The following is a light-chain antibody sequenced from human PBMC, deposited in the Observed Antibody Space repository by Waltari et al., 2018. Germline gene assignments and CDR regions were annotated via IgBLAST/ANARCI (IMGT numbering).Light chain of an antibody. CDR1: QSVTTS. CDR2: DAS. V-gene: IGKV3-11*01. Sequence: EIVLTQSPATLSLSPGERATLSCRASQSVTTSLAWYQQKLGQAPRLLIKDASDRAAGGPARFSGSGSETDVNLTISSLEPEDFAVYYCQQRSNWPRFTFGGGTKVEIK. CDR3: QQRSNWPRFT. J-gene: IGKJ4*01.